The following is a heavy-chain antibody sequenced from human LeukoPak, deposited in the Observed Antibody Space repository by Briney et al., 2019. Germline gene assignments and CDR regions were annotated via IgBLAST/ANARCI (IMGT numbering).Heavy chain of an antibody. D-gene: IGHD3-22*01. Sequence: GRSLRLSCATSGFTFSTYGIHWVRQAPGKGLEWVAAIWPDGSYKYYADSVKGRFTISRDNAKNSLYLQMNSLRVEDTAVYYCTRYIADSSGSPSPSAFNIWGQGTMVTVSS. V-gene: IGHV3-33*03. CDR2: IWPDGSYK. J-gene: IGHJ3*02. CDR3: TRYIADSSGSPSPSAFNI. CDR1: GFTFSTYG.